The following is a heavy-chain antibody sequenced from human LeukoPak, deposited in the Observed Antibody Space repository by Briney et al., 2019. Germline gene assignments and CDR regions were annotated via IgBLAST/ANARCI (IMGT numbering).Heavy chain of an antibody. CDR2: ISAYNGNT. D-gene: IGHD3-9*01. J-gene: IGHJ4*02. Sequence: ASVKVSCTASGYTFTSYGISWVRQAPGQGLEWMGWISAYNGNTNYVQKLQGRVTMTTDTSTSTAYMELRSLRSNDTAVYYCARTADILTGYYIDDYWGQGTLVTVSS. V-gene: IGHV1-18*01. CDR3: ARTADILTGYYIDDY. CDR1: GYTFTSYG.